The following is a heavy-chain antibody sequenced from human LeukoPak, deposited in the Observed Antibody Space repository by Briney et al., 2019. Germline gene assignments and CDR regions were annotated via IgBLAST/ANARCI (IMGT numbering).Heavy chain of an antibody. CDR3: ARETSRIAAAGTPTYWYFDL. V-gene: IGHV1-69*04. D-gene: IGHD6-13*01. CDR1: GGTFSSYA. CDR2: IIPILGIA. J-gene: IGHJ2*01. Sequence: SVKVSCKASGGTFSSYAISWVRQAPGQGLEWMGRIIPILGIANYAQKFQGRVTITADESTSTAYMELSSLRSEDTAVYYCARETSRIAAAGTPTYWYFDLWGRGTLVTVSS.